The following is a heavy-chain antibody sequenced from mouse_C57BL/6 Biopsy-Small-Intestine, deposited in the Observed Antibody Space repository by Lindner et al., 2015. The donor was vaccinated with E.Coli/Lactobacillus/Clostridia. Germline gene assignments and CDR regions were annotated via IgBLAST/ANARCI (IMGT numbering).Heavy chain of an antibody. D-gene: IGHD2-4*01. V-gene: IGHV1-31*01. J-gene: IGHJ4*01. CDR3: ARSFYCDSDEGCYFAMDY. CDR1: GYSFTGYY. CDR2: IYPYNGVS. Sequence: VQLQESGPDLVKPGASVKISCKASGYSFTGYYMHWVKQSHGNILDWIGYIYPYNGVSTYNQKFKGRATLTVDKSSNTAYMELRSLTSEDSAVYYCARSFYCDSDEGCYFAMDYWGQGTSVTVSS.